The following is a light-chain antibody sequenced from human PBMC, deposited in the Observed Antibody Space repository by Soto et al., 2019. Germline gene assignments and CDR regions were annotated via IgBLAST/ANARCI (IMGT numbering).Light chain of an antibody. V-gene: IGKV3-11*01. Sequence: EIVLTQSPATLSLSPGERATLSCRASQSVSIYLAWYQQKLGQAPRLLIYDASKRATGIPARFSGSGSGTDFTLTISNLEPEYFAVYYCQQRGNWPRTFGQGTKVEIK. CDR1: QSVSIY. CDR3: QQRGNWPRT. CDR2: DAS. J-gene: IGKJ1*01.